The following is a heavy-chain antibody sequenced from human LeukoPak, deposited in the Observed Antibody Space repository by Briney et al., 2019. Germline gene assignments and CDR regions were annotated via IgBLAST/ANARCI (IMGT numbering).Heavy chain of an antibody. CDR1: GFTFSTYW. CDR3: ARVRGSGSQGSLVYFDD. Sequence: GGSLRLSCAASGFTFSTYWMSWVRQAPGKGLEWVANIKQDGSEKYYVDSVKGRFTISRDNAKNSLYLQMNGLRAEDTAVYYCARVRGSGSQGSLVYFDDWGQGTLVTVSS. V-gene: IGHV3-7*04. J-gene: IGHJ4*02. D-gene: IGHD1-26*01. CDR2: IKQDGSEK.